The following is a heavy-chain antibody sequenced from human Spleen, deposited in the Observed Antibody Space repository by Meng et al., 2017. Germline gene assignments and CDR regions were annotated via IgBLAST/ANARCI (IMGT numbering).Heavy chain of an antibody. Sequence: GSLRLSCTVSGGSISSYYWSWIRQPPGKGLEWIGFVYYSGHTNYNPSLKSRVTISVDTSENQFSLSLDSVTAADTAVYYCARTSGGYSYGYYFDYWGQGTLVTVSS. J-gene: IGHJ4*02. V-gene: IGHV4-59*01. CDR3: ARTSGGYSYGYYFDY. D-gene: IGHD5-18*01. CDR1: GGSISSYY. CDR2: VYYSGHT.